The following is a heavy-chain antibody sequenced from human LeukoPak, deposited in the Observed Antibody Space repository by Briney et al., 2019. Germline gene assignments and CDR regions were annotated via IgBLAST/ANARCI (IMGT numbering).Heavy chain of an antibody. J-gene: IGHJ6*03. CDR2: INHSGST. CDR1: GGSFSGYY. Sequence: SETLSLTCAVYGGSFSGYYWSWIRQPPGKGLEWIGEINHSGSTNYNPSLKSRVTISVDTSKNQFSLKLSSVTAADTAVYYCARGVQGRSYSSGWYVHYYYMDDWGKGTTVTVSS. D-gene: IGHD6-19*01. CDR3: ARGVQGRSYSSGWYVHYYYMDD. V-gene: IGHV4-34*01.